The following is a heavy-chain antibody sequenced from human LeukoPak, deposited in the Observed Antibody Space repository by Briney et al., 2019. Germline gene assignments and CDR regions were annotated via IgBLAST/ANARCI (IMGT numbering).Heavy chain of an antibody. CDR2: IIPIFGTA. CDR1: GYTFTGYY. V-gene: IGHV1-69*06. Sequence: SVKVSCKASGYTFTGYYMHWVRQAPGQGLEWMGGIIPIFGTANYAQKFQGRVTITADKSTSTAYMELSSLRSEDTAVYYCARNYYDSSGYRAAFDIWGQGTMVTVSS. D-gene: IGHD3-22*01. CDR3: ARNYYDSSGYRAAFDI. J-gene: IGHJ3*02.